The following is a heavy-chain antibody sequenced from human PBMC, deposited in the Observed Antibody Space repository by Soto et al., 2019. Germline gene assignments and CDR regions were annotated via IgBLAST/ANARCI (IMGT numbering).Heavy chain of an antibody. D-gene: IGHD3-16*01. Sequence: QVQLEESGPGLVKPSETLSLICSVSGVSMSNSYWTWIRQSAGKGLEWIGRISTRGNTNYNPSLNSRLTMSVDTSKNQVSLKLTSVTAAETAGYYCARGGGVPALGDPWGQGTLVTVSS. CDR3: ARGGGVPALGDP. CDR1: GVSMSNSY. V-gene: IGHV4-4*07. CDR2: ISTRGNT. J-gene: IGHJ5*02.